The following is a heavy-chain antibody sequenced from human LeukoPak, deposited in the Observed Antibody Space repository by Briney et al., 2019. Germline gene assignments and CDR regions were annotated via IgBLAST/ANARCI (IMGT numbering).Heavy chain of an antibody. Sequence: SVKVSCKASGGTFSSYAISWVRQAPGQGLEWMGGIIPIFGTANYAQKFQGRVTITADESTSTAYMELSSLRSEDTAVYYCARDGGIAAAGTFDYWGQGTLVTVSS. CDR1: GGTFSSYA. D-gene: IGHD6-13*01. J-gene: IGHJ4*02. CDR2: IIPIFGTA. CDR3: ARDGGIAAAGTFDY. V-gene: IGHV1-69*13.